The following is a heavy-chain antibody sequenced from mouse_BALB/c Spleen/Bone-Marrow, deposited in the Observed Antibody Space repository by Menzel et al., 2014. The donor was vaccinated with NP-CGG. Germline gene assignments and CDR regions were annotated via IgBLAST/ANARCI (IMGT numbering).Heavy chain of an antibody. CDR3: ARDENVGIYWYFDV. J-gene: IGHJ1*01. Sequence: EVKVVESGGGSVQPGGSLRLSCATSGFTFTDYYMSWVRQPPGKALEWLGFIRNKANGYTTEYSASVEGRFTISRDNSQRILYLQMNTLRAEDSATYYCARDENVGIYWYFDVWGAGTTVIVSS. CDR1: GFTFTDYY. CDR2: IRNKANGYTT. V-gene: IGHV7-3*02.